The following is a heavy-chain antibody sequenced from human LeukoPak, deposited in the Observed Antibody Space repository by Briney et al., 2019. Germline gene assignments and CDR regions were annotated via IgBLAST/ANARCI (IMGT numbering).Heavy chain of an antibody. CDR2: IWYDGSNK. CDR1: GFTFSSYG. CDR3: ARDRHYYGSGRPDY. Sequence: SGGSLRLSCAASGFTFSSYGMHWVRQAPGKGLEWVAVIWYDGSNKYYADSVKGRFTISRDNSKNTLYLQMNSLRAEDTAVYYCARDRHYYGSGRPDYWGQETLVTVSS. V-gene: IGHV3-33*01. J-gene: IGHJ4*02. D-gene: IGHD3-10*01.